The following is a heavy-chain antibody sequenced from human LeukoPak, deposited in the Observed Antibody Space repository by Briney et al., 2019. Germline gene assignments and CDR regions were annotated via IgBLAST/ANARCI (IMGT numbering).Heavy chain of an antibody. V-gene: IGHV3-11*04. CDR2: ISSSGSTI. Sequence: GGSLRLSCAASGFTFSDYYMSWIRQAPGKGLEWVSYISSSGSTIYYADSVKGRFTISRDNAKNSLYLQMNSLRAEDTAVYYCAKSGLYSSSSSYYYYYYMDVWGKGTTVTVSS. J-gene: IGHJ6*03. CDR1: GFTFSDYY. D-gene: IGHD6-6*01. CDR3: AKSGLYSSSSSYYYYYYMDV.